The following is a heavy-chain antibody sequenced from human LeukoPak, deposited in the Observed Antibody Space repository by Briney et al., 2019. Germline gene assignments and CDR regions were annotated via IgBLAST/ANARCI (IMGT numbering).Heavy chain of an antibody. CDR3: ARDQGSGYSSSWYDY. J-gene: IGHJ4*02. Sequence: ASVKVSCKTSGYSFTRYGISWVRQAPGQGLEWMGWISAYNGNTNHAQKLQGRVTMTTDTSTSTAYMELRSLRYDDTAVYYCARDQGSGYSSSWYDYWGQGTLVTVSS. V-gene: IGHV1-18*01. CDR1: GYSFTRYG. D-gene: IGHD6-13*01. CDR2: ISAYNGNT.